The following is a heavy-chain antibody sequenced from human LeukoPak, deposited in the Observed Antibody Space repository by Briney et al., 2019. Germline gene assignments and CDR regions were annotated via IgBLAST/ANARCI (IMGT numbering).Heavy chain of an antibody. J-gene: IGHJ6*02. CDR2: IIPIFGTA. V-gene: IGHV1-69*13. Sequence: SVKVSCKASGGTFSSYAISWVRQAPGQGLEWMGGIIPIFGTANYAQKFRGRVTITADESTSTAYMELSSLRSEDTAVYYCAREGPPRLEWELLGNYYYYYGMDVWGQGTTVTVSS. CDR1: GGTFSSYA. D-gene: IGHD1-26*01. CDR3: AREGPPRLEWELLGNYYYYYGMDV.